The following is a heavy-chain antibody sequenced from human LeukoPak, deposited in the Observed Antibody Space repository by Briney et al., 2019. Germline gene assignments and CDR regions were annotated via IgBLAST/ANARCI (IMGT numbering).Heavy chain of an antibody. V-gene: IGHV1-69*05. J-gene: IGHJ4*02. CDR2: IIPIFGTA. CDR1: GGTFSSYA. CDR3: ARRKLGIAVAGFDY. Sequence: SVKVSCKASGGTFSSYAISWVRQAPGPGLEWMGGIIPIFGTANYAQKFQGRVTITTDESTSTAYMELSSLRSEDTAMYYCARRKLGIAVAGFDYWGQGTLVTVSS. D-gene: IGHD6-19*01.